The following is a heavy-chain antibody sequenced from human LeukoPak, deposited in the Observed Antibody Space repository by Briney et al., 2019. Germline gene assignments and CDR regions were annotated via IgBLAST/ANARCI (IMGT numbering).Heavy chain of an antibody. CDR3: AKYLGSGFLYYFDY. V-gene: IGHV3-23*01. J-gene: IGHJ4*02. Sequence: GGSLRPSCAASGFTFSSYGMSWVRQAPGKGLEWVSGISGSGGKTDYADSVKGRFTIPRDNSKNTLYLQMNSLRAEDTAVYYCAKYLGSGFLYYFDYWGQGTLVTVSS. D-gene: IGHD3-22*01. CDR1: GFTFSSYG. CDR2: ISGSGGKT.